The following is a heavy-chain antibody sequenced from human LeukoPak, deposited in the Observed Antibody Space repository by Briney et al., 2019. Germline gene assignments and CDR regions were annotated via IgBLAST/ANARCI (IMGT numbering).Heavy chain of an antibody. V-gene: IGHV4-61*02. CDR3: ARESATSGSTD. CDR1: GDSLSSGSYY. J-gene: IGHJ4*02. Sequence: PSQTLSLTCTVSGDSLSSGSYYWNWIRQPAGKGLEWIGRIFTSGNSNYNPSLTSRVTISLDTSKDQFSLRLSSVTAADTAFYYCARESATSGSTDWGQGTLVTVSS. D-gene: IGHD3-10*01. CDR2: IFTSGNS.